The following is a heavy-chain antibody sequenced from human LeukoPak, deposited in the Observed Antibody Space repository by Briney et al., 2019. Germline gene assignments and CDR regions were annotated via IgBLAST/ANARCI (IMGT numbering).Heavy chain of an antibody. CDR1: GGSISSYY. V-gene: IGHV4-4*07. CDR3: ARDRIRQDSSGYYVDY. CDR2: IYTSGST. J-gene: IGHJ4*02. D-gene: IGHD3-22*01. Sequence: SETLSLTCTVSGGSISSYYWSWIRQPAGKGLEWIGCIYTSGSTNYNPSLKSRVTMSVDTSKNQFSLKLSSVTAADTAVHYCARDRIRQDSSGYYVDYWGQGTLVTVSS.